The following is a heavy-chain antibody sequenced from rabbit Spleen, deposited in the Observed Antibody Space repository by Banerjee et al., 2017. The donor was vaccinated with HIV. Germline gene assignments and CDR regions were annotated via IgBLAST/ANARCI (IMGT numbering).Heavy chain of an antibody. CDR3: ARNYVNVFDP. CDR2: IDISDGDT. V-gene: IGHV1S40*01. D-gene: IGHD1-1*01. J-gene: IGHJ2*01. Sequence: QSLEESGGDLVKPGASLTLTCKASGFSLNSVYDMCWVRQAPGKGLEWIACIDISDGDTDYANWPKGRFTISKASSTTVTLKMTSLTAADTATYFCARNYVNVFDPWGQGTLVTVS. CDR1: GFSLNSVYD.